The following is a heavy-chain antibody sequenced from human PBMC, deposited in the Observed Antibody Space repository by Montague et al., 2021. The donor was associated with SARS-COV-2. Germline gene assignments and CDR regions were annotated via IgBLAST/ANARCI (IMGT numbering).Heavy chain of an antibody. Sequence: SETLSLTCEVSGGSIRSYYWSWIRQSLGKGLEWIGYVYYTGSTKYNPSLKTRVTLSLDTPKNHFSLRLNSVTAADTAVYYCARAQNICFIANCVNYFDLWGLGALVSVSS. V-gene: IGHV4-59*13. CDR2: VYYTGST. J-gene: IGHJ4*02. D-gene: IGHD1-1*01. CDR1: GGSIRSYY. CDR3: ARAQNICFIANCVNYFDL.